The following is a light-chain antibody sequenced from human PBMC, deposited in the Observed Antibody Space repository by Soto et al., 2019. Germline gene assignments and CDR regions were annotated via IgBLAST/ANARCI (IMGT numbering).Light chain of an antibody. CDR1: QSVSSSY. CDR3: QQYGSSPP. V-gene: IGKV3-20*01. CDR2: GAS. J-gene: IGKJ3*01. Sequence: EIVLTQSPGTLSLSPGERATLSCRASQSVSSSYLAWYQQKPGQAPRLLIYGASSRATGSPDRFSGSGSGTDFALTISRLEPEDFAVYDCQQYGSSPPFGPGTKVYIK.